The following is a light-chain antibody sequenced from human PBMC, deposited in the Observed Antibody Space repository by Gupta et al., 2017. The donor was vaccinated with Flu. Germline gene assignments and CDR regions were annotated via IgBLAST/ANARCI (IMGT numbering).Light chain of an antibody. V-gene: IGLV2-18*02. CDR3: SSYTSSYTYV. J-gene: IGLJ1*01. CDR2: EVS. Sequence: YGQPPGTAPKLMIYEVSNRPSGVPDRFSGSKSGNTASLTISGLQGEDEADYYCSSYTSSYTYVFGTGTKVTVL.